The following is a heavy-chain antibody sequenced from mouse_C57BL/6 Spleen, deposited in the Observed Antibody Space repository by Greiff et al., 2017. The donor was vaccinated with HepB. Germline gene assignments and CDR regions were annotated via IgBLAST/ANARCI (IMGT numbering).Heavy chain of an antibody. V-gene: IGHV1-64*01. J-gene: IGHJ1*03. D-gene: IGHD1-1*01. Sequence: QVQLQQPGAELVKPGASVKLSCKASGYTFTSYWMHWVKQRPGQGLEWIGMIHPNSGSTNYNEKFKSKATLTVDKSSSTAYMQLSSLTSEDSAVYYCARSSYDLYFDVWGTGTTVTVSS. CDR1: GYTFTSYW. CDR3: ARSSYDLYFDV. CDR2: IHPNSGST.